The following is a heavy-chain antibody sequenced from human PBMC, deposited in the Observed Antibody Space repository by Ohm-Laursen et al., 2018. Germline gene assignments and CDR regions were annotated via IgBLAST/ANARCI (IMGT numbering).Heavy chain of an antibody. CDR2: INPNTGDT. Sequence: ASVKVSCKASGYTFTDYYIHWVRQAPGQGLEWLGWINPNTGDTNYAQKFQGRVTMTRDTSISTAYMELSSLRSDDSAVYYCARGMGSSGYNYVDYWGQGTLVIVSS. CDR1: GYTFTDYY. D-gene: IGHD3-22*01. J-gene: IGHJ4*02. V-gene: IGHV1-2*02. CDR3: ARGMGSSGYNYVDY.